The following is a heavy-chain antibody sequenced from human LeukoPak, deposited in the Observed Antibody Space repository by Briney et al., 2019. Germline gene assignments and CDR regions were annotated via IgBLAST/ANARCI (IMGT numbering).Heavy chain of an antibody. CDR2: VSHSGKT. D-gene: IGHD3-10*01. Sequence: SETLSLTCTVSGDSVTNDFWNWIRQSPGKGLVWIGFVSHSGKTNSNPALTSRVNISLDTSENRLSLNLSSVTTADTAVYYCARAGTTLFGVILNFDSWGQGTLVTVSS. CDR1: GDSVTNDF. J-gene: IGHJ4*02. V-gene: IGHV4-59*02. CDR3: ARAGTTLFGVILNFDS.